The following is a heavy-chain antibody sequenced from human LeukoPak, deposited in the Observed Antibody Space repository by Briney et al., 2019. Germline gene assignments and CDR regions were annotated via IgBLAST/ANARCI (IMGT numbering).Heavy chain of an antibody. D-gene: IGHD3-10*01. CDR3: ARDVTFGELPH. J-gene: IGHJ4*02. CDR1: GYTFSGYY. Sequence: ASVKVSCKASGYTFSGYYMYWVRQAPGQGLEWMGLINPASGGTNYAQKFQGRVTMTRDTSISTAYMELSRLRSDDTAVYYCARDVTFGELPHWGQGTLVTVSS. CDR2: INPASGGT. V-gene: IGHV1-2*02.